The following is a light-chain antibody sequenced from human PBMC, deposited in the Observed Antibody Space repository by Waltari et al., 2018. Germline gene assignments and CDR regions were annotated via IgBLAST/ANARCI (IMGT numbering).Light chain of an antibody. CDR1: QGIRND. Sequence: DIQMTQSPSSLSASVGDRVTITCRASQGIRNDLAWYQQKPGKAPKRLIYAASSLQSGVPSRFSGRGSGTDFTLTASSLQPEDAATYYCLQHNSFPLTFGGGTNVEIK. CDR3: LQHNSFPLT. CDR2: AAS. J-gene: IGKJ4*01. V-gene: IGKV1-17*01.